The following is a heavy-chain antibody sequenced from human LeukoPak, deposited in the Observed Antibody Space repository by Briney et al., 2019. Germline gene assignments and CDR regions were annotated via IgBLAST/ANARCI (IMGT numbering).Heavy chain of an antibody. D-gene: IGHD4-11*01. J-gene: IGHJ4*02. CDR3: ARGDDYSNYVLGY. CDR2: IIPIFGTA. V-gene: IGHV1-69*05. Sequence: SVKASCKASGVTFSSYAISWVRQAPGQGLEWMGRIIPIFGTANYTQKFQGRVTITTDESTSTAYMELSSLRSEDTAVYYCARGDDYSNYVLGYWGQGTLVSVSS. CDR1: GVTFSSYA.